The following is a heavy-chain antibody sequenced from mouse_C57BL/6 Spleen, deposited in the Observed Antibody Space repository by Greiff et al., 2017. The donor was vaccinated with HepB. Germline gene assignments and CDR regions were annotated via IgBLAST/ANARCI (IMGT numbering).Heavy chain of an antibody. Sequence: VQLQQSGPVLVKPGASVKMSCRPSGYTFTDYYMNWVKQGHGKSLGWIVVFNPYNGGTSYNQKFKGKATLTVDKSSSTAYMELNSLTSEDSAVYYCARSYDYVGGFAYWGQGTLVTVSA. V-gene: IGHV1-19*01. D-gene: IGHD2-4*01. CDR1: GYTFTDYY. J-gene: IGHJ3*01. CDR2: FNPYNGGT. CDR3: ARSYDYVGGFAY.